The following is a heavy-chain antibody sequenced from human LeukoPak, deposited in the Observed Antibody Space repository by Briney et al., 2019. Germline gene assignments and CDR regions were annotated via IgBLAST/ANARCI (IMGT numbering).Heavy chain of an antibody. J-gene: IGHJ6*02. Sequence: SEPLSLTCTVSGRSIDSSGSYWGWIRQPPGKGLEWIGCVYYGGAAYYNPSLKSRVTISADLSKNQFSLSLLSVTAADTAPYYCARLFSRGWPYYCGLGAWGQGTTVTVSS. CDR2: VYYGGAA. CDR3: ARLFSRGWPYYCGLGA. D-gene: IGHD6-19*01. V-gene: IGHV4-39*01. CDR1: GRSIDSSGSY.